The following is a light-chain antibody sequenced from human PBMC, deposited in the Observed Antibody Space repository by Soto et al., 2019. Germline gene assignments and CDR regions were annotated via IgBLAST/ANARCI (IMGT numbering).Light chain of an antibody. CDR1: SSVVGSYNH. V-gene: IGLV2-18*02. J-gene: IGLJ1*01. CDR3: YSFTTSDTYV. Sequence: QSALNQPPSVSGSPGQSVTISCSGTSSVVGSYNHVSWYQQAPGTAPKLMIYEVSNRPSGVPDRFSGSKSGNTASLTISGLQPEDEADYYCYSFTTSDTYVFGTGTKVTVL. CDR2: EVS.